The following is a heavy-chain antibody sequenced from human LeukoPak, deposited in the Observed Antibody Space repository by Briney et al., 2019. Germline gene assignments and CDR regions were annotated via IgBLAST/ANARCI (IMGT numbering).Heavy chain of an antibody. CDR2: IYTSGST. V-gene: IGHV4-61*02. Sequence: PSETESLTCTVSGGSISSGSYCWCWIRQPAGKGLEWIGRIYTSGSTNYNPSLRSRVTISVDTSKNQFSLKLSSVTAADTAVYYCASSWYFYFDYWGQGTLVTVSS. CDR1: GGSISSGSYC. J-gene: IGHJ4*02. CDR3: ASSWYFYFDY. D-gene: IGHD6-13*01.